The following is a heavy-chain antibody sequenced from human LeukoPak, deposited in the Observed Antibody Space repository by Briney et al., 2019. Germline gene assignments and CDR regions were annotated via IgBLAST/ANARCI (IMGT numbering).Heavy chain of an antibody. V-gene: IGHV1-69*01. CDR3: AREHGDDLSPGGDTFDI. D-gene: IGHD5-12*01. J-gene: IGHJ3*02. Sequence: SVKVSCKASGDTFNNFAISWVRQAPGQGLEWMGGIIPTFGTANYAQKFQSRVTITADESTSTVYMELSSLRYEDTAMYYCAREHGDDLSPGGDTFDIWGQGTMVTVSS. CDR2: IIPTFGTA. CDR1: GDTFNNFA.